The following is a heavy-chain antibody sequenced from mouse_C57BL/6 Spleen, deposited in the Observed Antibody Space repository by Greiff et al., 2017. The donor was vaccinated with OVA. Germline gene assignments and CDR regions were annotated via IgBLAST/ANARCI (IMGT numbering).Heavy chain of an antibody. Sequence: EVQLKESGPELVKPGASVKIPCKASGYTFTDYNMDWVKQSHGKSLEWIGDINPNNGGTIYNQKFKGKATLTVDKSSSTAYMELRSLTSEDTAVYYCARGGHYYGSSWGYFDVWGTGTTVTVSS. J-gene: IGHJ1*03. CDR3: ARGGHYYGSSWGYFDV. CDR2: INPNNGGT. D-gene: IGHD1-1*01. CDR1: GYTFTDYN. V-gene: IGHV1-18*01.